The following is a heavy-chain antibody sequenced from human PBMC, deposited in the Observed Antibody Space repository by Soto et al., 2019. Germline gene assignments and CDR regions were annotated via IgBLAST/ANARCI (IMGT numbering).Heavy chain of an antibody. CDR3: AKFGMATTKRSPPYYIDY. V-gene: IGHV3-23*01. CDR1: GFTFSSYA. J-gene: IGHJ4*02. D-gene: IGHD1-1*01. CDR2: ISGSGGGT. Sequence: GGSLRLSCAASGFTFSSYAMSWVRQAPGKGLEWVSSISGSGGGTYYADSVKGRFTFARDNSKNTLYLQMNSLRAEDTAVYYCAKFGMATTKRSPPYYIDYWGQGALVTVSS.